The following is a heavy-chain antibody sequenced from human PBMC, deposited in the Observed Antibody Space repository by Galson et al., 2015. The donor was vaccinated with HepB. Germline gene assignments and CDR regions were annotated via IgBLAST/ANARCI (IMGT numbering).Heavy chain of an antibody. V-gene: IGHV3-30*04. Sequence: SLRLSCAASGFTFSSYAMHWVRQAPGKGLEWVAVISYDGSNKYYADSVKGRFTISRDNSKNTLYLQMNSLRAEDTAVYYCARDHTYSSGWYGGGFDYWGQGTLVTVSS. CDR1: GFTFSSYA. D-gene: IGHD6-19*01. CDR2: ISYDGSNK. J-gene: IGHJ4*02. CDR3: ARDHTYSSGWYGGGFDY.